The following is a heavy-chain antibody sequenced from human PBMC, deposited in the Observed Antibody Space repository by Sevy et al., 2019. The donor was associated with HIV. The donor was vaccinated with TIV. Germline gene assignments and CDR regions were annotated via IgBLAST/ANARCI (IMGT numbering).Heavy chain of an antibody. CDR2: IRQEGSGK. Sequence: GGSLRLSCAVSGFTFRNFWMSWVHQAPGKGLEWVANIRQEGSGKFYVDSVRGRFTISGDNAKNSLFLQLNSLRADDTAIYYCAKSYFGSGTSYGMDLWGRGTTVTVSS. V-gene: IGHV3-7*01. J-gene: IGHJ6*02. CDR3: AKSYFGSGTSYGMDL. CDR1: GFTFRNFW. D-gene: IGHD3-10*01.